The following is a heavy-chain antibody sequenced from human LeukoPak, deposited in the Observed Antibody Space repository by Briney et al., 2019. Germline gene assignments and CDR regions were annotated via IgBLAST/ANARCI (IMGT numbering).Heavy chain of an antibody. CDR1: GFTFSNHW. V-gene: IGHV3-7*01. CDR3: VKWGMEADMED. D-gene: IGHD3-16*01. J-gene: IGHJ4*02. Sequence: GGSLRLSCEASGFTFSNHWMAWVRQAPGEGLEGVANISPDGSDIYDVDSVRGRFTITRDNAKKSVFLQMNSLRAEETAVYHCVKWGMEADMEDGGQGTLVTVSS. CDR2: ISPDGSDI.